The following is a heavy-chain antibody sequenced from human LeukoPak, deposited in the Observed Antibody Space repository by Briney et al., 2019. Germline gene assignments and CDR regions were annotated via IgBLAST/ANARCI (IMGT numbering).Heavy chain of an antibody. D-gene: IGHD3-10*01. CDR3: AKEGVRGTYYYYYMDV. Sequence: QPGGSLRLSCAASGFTFSSYAMSWVRQAPGKGLEWVSAISGSGGSTYYADSVKGRFTISRDNSKNTLYLQMNSLRAEDTAVYYCAKEGVRGTYYYYYMDVWGKGTTVTVSS. J-gene: IGHJ6*03. CDR2: ISGSGGST. CDR1: GFTFSSYA. V-gene: IGHV3-23*01.